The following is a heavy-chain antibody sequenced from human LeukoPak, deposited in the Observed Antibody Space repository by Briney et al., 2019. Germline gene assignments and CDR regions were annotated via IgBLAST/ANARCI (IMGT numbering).Heavy chain of an antibody. CDR3: ARGWLRSYYYYGMDV. CDR1: GYTFTGYY. J-gene: IGHJ6*02. Sequence: ASVKVSCKASGYTFTGYYMHWVRQAPGQGLEWMGWINPNSGGTNYAQKFQGRVTMTRDTSISTAYLELSRLRSDDTAVYYCARGWLRSYYYYGMDVWGQGTTVTVSS. CDR2: INPNSGGT. V-gene: IGHV1-2*02. D-gene: IGHD5-12*01.